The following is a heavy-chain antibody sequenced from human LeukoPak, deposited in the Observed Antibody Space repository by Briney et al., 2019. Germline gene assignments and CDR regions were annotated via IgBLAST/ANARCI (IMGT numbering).Heavy chain of an antibody. D-gene: IGHD6-19*01. CDR2: IIPIFGTA. J-gene: IGHJ3*02. V-gene: IGHV1-69*13. CDR3: ARNGNLGQWLVAFAFDI. CDR1: GGTFSSYA. Sequence: ASVKVSCKASGGTFSSYAISWVRQAPGQGLEWMGGIIPIFGTANYAQKFQGRVTITADESTSTAYMELSSLRSEDTAVYYCARNGNLGQWLVAFAFDIWGQGTMVTVSS.